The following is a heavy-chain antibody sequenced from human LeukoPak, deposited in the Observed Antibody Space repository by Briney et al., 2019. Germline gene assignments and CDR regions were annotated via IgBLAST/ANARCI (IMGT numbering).Heavy chain of an antibody. D-gene: IGHD1-26*01. CDR1: GFTFSSYA. Sequence: PGGSLRLSCAASGFTFSSYAMHWVRQAPGKGLEWVSVVSSSTIYTFYADSVQGRFTISRDNSKNTLYLQMNGLRAEDTDLYYCAKSPRIVGPTTAFDVWGQGTTVTVSS. V-gene: IGHV3-23*01. CDR3: AKSPRIVGPTTAFDV. J-gene: IGHJ3*01. CDR2: VSSSTIYT.